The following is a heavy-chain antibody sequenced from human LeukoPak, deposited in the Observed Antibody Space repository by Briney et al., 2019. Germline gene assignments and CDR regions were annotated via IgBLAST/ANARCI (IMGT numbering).Heavy chain of an antibody. Sequence: GGSLRLSCGASGFTFSSYAMSWVRQAPGKGLEWVSAISVSGGSTYYADSVKGRFTISRDNSRNTLYLQMSSLGAEDTAVYYCAKAADYSSSWYSPSPWGHGTLVTVSS. D-gene: IGHD6-13*01. CDR1: GFTFSSYA. V-gene: IGHV3-23*01. CDR3: AKAADYSSSWYSPSP. CDR2: ISVSGGST. J-gene: IGHJ4*01.